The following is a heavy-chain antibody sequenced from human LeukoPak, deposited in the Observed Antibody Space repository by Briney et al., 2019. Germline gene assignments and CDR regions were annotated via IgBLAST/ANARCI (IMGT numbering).Heavy chain of an antibody. Sequence: PGGSLRLSCAASGFTFSGSAMHWVRQASGKGLEWVGRIRSKANSYATAYAASVKGRFTISRDDSKNTAYLQMNSLKTEDTAVYYCTRPRCSSTSCYQSLDPWGQGTLVTVSS. J-gene: IGHJ5*02. V-gene: IGHV3-73*01. CDR1: GFTFSGSA. CDR3: TRPRCSSTSCYQSLDP. D-gene: IGHD2-2*01. CDR2: IRSKANSYAT.